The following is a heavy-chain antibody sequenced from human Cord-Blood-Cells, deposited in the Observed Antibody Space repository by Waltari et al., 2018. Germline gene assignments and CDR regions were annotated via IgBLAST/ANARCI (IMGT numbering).Heavy chain of an antibody. J-gene: IGHJ4*02. CDR1: GYSISSGYY. V-gene: IGHV4-38-2*02. CDR2: IYHSGST. CDR3: ARDQAGGIEQLVDY. Sequence: QVQLQESGPGLVKPSETLSLTCTVSGYSISSGYYWGWIRQPPGKGLEWIGSIYHSGSTYYNPSLKSRGTISVDTSKNQFSLKLSSVTAADTAVYYCARDQAGGIEQLVDYWGQGTLVTVSS. D-gene: IGHD6-6*01.